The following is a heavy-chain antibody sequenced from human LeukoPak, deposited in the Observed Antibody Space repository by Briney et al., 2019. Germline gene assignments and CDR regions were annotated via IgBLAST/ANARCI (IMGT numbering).Heavy chain of an antibody. V-gene: IGHV4-59*12. CDR1: GGSISSYY. Sequence: PSETLSLTCTVSGGSISSYYWSWIRQPPGKGLEWIGYIYYSGSTNYNPSLKSRVTISVDTSKNQFSLKLSSVTAADTAVYYCARAYYDFWSGYPGCFQHWGQGTLVTVSS. CDR2: IYYSGST. CDR3: ARAYYDFWSGYPGCFQH. J-gene: IGHJ1*01. D-gene: IGHD3-3*01.